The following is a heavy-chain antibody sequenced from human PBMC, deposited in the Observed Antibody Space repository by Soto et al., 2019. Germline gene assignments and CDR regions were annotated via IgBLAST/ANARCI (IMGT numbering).Heavy chain of an antibody. V-gene: IGHV3-23*01. D-gene: IGHD3-10*01. CDR2: ISGSGGST. CDR3: ARKGPPTGVV. J-gene: IGHJ6*02. CDR1: GFTFSSYA. Sequence: GESLKISCAASGFTFSSYAMSWVRQAPGKGLEWVSAISGSGGSTYYADSVKGRFTISRDNSKNTLYLQMNSLRAEDTAVYYCARKGPPTGVVWGQGTTVTVSS.